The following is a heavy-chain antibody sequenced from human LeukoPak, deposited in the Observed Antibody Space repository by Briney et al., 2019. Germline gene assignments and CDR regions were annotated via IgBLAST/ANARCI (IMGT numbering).Heavy chain of an antibody. CDR1: GYSISSGYY. Sequence: SETLSLTCTVSGYSISSGYYWGWIRQPPGKGLEWIGSIYHSGSTYYNPSLKSRVTISVDTSKNQFSLKLSSVTAADTAVYFCARAQDLYDILTGYYGGFDYWGQGTLVTVSS. D-gene: IGHD3-9*01. V-gene: IGHV4-38-2*02. CDR3: ARAQDLYDILTGYYGGFDY. J-gene: IGHJ4*02. CDR2: IYHSGST.